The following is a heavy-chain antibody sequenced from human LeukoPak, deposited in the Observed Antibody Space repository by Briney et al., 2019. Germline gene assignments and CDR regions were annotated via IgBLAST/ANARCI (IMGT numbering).Heavy chain of an antibody. CDR3: AREFRSSGYYPVEYYYYYMDV. CDR2: IYSGGST. J-gene: IGHJ6*03. V-gene: IGHV3-66*02. CDR1: GFTVSSNY. D-gene: IGHD3-22*01. Sequence: GGSLRLSCAASGFTVSSNYMSWVRQAPGKGLEWVSVIYSGGSTYYADSVKGRFTISRDNSKNTLYLQMNSLRAEDTAVYYCAREFRSSGYYPVEYYYYYMDVWGKGTTVTVSS.